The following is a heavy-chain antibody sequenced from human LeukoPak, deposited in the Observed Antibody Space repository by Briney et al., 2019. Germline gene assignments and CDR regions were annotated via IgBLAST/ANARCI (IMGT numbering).Heavy chain of an antibody. CDR2: ISGSGAGK. D-gene: IGHD4-17*01. J-gene: IGHJ3*02. V-gene: IGHV3-23*01. Sequence: GGSLRLSCAASGFTLSSYVMHWVRQAPGEGLEWVSSISGSGAGKFYAAPVKGRFTTSRDNSKNTLYVQMNSLGAEDTAVYYCAKAAYGDYAGAFDIWGQGTMVIVSS. CDR1: GFTLSSYV. CDR3: AKAAYGDYAGAFDI.